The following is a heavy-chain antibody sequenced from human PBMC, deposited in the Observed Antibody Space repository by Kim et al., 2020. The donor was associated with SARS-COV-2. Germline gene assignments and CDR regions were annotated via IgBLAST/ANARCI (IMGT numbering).Heavy chain of an antibody. V-gene: IGHV4-39*01. Sequence: SETLSLTCTVSGGSISSSSYYWGWIRQPPGKGLEWIGSIYYSGSTYYNPSLKSRVTISVDTSKNQFSLKLSSVTAADTAVYYCARPLGYCSGGSCLGGFDIWGQGTMVTVSS. CDR2: IYYSGST. D-gene: IGHD2-15*01. CDR1: GGSISSSSYY. CDR3: ARPLGYCSGGSCLGGFDI. J-gene: IGHJ3*02.